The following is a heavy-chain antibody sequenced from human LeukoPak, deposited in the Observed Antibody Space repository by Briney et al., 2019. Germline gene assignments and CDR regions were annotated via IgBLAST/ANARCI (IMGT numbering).Heavy chain of an antibody. CDR3: ARTGDGYAIDY. J-gene: IGHJ4*02. D-gene: IGHD5-24*01. V-gene: IGHV4-59*01. CDR1: GGSISSYY. CDR2: XXXXXXX. Sequence: SETLSLTCTVSGGSISSYYWSWLRQPPGKXXXXXXXXXXXXXXXXXXSXXXXXXXXXDTSKNQFSLKLSSVTAADTAVYYCARTGDGYAIDYWGQGTLVTVSS.